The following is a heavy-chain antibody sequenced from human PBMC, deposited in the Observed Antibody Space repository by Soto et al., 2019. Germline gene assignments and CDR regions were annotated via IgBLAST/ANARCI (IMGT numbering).Heavy chain of an antibody. CDR2: IYYSGST. J-gene: IGHJ4*02. CDR3: ARDPAAGRGNFDY. Sequence: QVQLQESGPGLVKPSQTLSLTCTVSGGSISSGGFNWNWIRQPPGKGLEWIGYIYYSGSTYYNPSLKSRITISVDTSKNHFSLKLSSVTTADTAVYYCARDPAAGRGNFDYWGQGTLVTVSS. CDR1: GGSISSGGFN. D-gene: IGHD6-13*01. V-gene: IGHV4-31*03.